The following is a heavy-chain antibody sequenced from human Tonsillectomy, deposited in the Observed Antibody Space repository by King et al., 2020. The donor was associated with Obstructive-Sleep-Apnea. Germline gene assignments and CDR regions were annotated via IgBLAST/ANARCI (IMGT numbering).Heavy chain of an antibody. CDR3: ATHASPGTDAFDI. CDR2: AYYSGST. Sequence: QLQESGPGLVKPSETLSLICTVSGGSISSYYWSWIRQPPGKGLEWIGYAYYSGSTSYNPSLKSRITISIDTSKNQFSLKLNSVTAADTAMYYFATHASPGTDAFDIWGQGTMVTVSS. V-gene: IGHV4-59*08. CDR1: GGSISSYY. D-gene: IGHD2-2*01. J-gene: IGHJ3*02.